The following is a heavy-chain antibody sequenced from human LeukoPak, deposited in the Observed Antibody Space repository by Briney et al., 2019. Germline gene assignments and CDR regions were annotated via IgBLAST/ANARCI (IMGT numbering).Heavy chain of an antibody. D-gene: IGHD4-23*01. CDR2: INDSGGDT. CDR3: VKRSDYGGNWNYFDY. Sequence: PGGSLRLSCAASGFTFSSYGMSWVRQAPGKGLEWVSAINDSGGDTYYADSVKGRFTISRDNSRNTLYLQMNSLRAEDTAVYFCVKRSDYGGNWNYFDYWGQGTLVTVSS. CDR1: GFTFSSYG. J-gene: IGHJ4*02. V-gene: IGHV3-23*01.